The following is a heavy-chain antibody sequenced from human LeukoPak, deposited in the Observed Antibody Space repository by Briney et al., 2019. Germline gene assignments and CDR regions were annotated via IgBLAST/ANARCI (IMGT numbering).Heavy chain of an antibody. CDR2: IYYSGST. V-gene: IGHV4-30-4*01. D-gene: IGHD3-22*01. J-gene: IGHJ1*01. CDR1: GGSISSGDYY. CDR3: ARLIRYYYDSSGYPRAEYFQH. Sequence: SETLSLTCTVSGGSISSGDYYWSWIRQPPGKGLEWIGYIYYSGSTYYNPSLKSRVTISVDTSKNQFSLKLSSVTAADTAVYYCARLIRYYYDSSGYPRAEYFQHWGQGTLVTVSS.